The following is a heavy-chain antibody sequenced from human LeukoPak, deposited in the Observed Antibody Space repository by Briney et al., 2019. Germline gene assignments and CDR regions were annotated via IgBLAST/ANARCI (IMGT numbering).Heavy chain of an antibody. V-gene: IGHV3-13*01. J-gene: IGHJ3*02. Sequence: GGSLRLSCAASGFTFSSYGMHWVRQATGKGLEWVSAIGTAGDTYYPGSVKGRFTISRENAKNSLYLQMNSLRAGDTAVYYCARRLGGGGAFDIWGQGTMVTVSS. CDR1: GFTFSSYG. D-gene: IGHD2-15*01. CDR3: ARRLGGGGAFDI. CDR2: IGTAGDT.